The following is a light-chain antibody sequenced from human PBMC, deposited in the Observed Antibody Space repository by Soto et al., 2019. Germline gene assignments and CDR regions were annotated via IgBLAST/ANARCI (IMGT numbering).Light chain of an antibody. CDR1: SSDVGGYNY. J-gene: IGLJ2*01. V-gene: IGLV2-14*01. CDR3: SSYARSSPVV. Sequence: QSVLTQPASVSGSRGQSITISCTGTSSDVGGYNYVSWYQQHPGKAPKLMIFDVSDRPSGVSDRFSGSKSGNTASLTISGLQAEDEADYYCSSYARSSPVVFGGGTKLTVL. CDR2: DVS.